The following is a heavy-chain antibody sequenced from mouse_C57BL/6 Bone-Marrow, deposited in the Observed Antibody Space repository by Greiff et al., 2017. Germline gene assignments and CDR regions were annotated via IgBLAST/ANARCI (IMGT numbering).Heavy chain of an antibody. CDR1: GYAFTNYL. Sequence: VQLQQSGAELVRPGPSVKVSCKASGYAFTNYLIEWVKQRPGQGLEWIGVINPGSGGTNYNEKFKGKATLTADKSSSTAYLQLSSLTSEDSAVYFCALFITTVVAKGYFEVWGTGTTVTVSS. CDR2: INPGSGGT. J-gene: IGHJ1*03. V-gene: IGHV1-54*01. D-gene: IGHD1-1*01. CDR3: ALFITTVVAKGYFEV.